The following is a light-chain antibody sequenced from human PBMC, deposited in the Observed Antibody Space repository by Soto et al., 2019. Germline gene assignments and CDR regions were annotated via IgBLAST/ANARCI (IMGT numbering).Light chain of an antibody. Sequence: EIVLTQSPGSLSLSPGERATLSCRASQSVSSTFFAWYQQRPGQAPRLLMYGASSRATGIPERFSGSESGTDFTLTISRLEPEDFGVYYCQQFESAVTFGQGTKVEIK. CDR2: GAS. V-gene: IGKV3-20*01. J-gene: IGKJ1*01. CDR1: QSVSSTF. CDR3: QQFESAVT.